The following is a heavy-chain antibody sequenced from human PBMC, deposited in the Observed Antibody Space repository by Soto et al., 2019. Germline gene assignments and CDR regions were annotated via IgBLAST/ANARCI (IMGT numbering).Heavy chain of an antibody. CDR3: VSGSFPNWFDP. Sequence: SGPTLVNPTQTLTLTCTFSGFSLNTPGAGVGWIRQPPGKALEWLTLLYWNDEKRYSPSLKSRLTITKDTSKNQVVMTMSNMDPVDTATYYCVSGSFPNWFDPWGQGTLVTVSS. CDR1: GFSLNTPGAG. CDR2: LYWNDEK. J-gene: IGHJ5*02. V-gene: IGHV2-5*01. D-gene: IGHD3-10*01.